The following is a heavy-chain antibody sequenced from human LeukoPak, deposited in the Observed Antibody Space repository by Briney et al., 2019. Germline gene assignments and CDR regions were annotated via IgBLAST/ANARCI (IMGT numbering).Heavy chain of an antibody. Sequence: PGGSLRLSCAASGFTFSSYSMNWVRQAPGKGLEWVSSISSSSSYIYYADSVKGRFTISRDNAKNSLYQQMNSLRAEDTAVYYCARVVATMFCYYYYYMDVWGKGTTVTVSS. CDR3: ARVVATMFCYYYYYMDV. CDR1: GFTFSSYS. V-gene: IGHV3-21*01. J-gene: IGHJ6*03. D-gene: IGHD5-12*01. CDR2: ISSSSSYI.